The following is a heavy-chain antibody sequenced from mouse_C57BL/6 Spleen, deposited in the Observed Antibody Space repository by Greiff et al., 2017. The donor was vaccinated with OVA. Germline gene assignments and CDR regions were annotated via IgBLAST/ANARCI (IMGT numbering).Heavy chain of an antibody. CDR2: IYPSDSET. J-gene: IGHJ2*01. CDR1: GYTFTSYW. CDR3: ARIYYDYDGYYFDY. Sequence: QVQLQQPGAELVRPGSSVKLSCKASGYTFTSYWMDWVKQRPGQGLEWIGNIYPSDSETHYNQKFKDKATLTVDKSSSTAYMQLSSLTSEDSAVYYCARIYYDYDGYYFDYWGQGTTLTVSS. V-gene: IGHV1-61*01. D-gene: IGHD2-4*01.